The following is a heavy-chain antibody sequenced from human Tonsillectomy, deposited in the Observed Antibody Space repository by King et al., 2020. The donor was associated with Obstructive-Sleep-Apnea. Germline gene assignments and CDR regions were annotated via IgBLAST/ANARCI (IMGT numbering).Heavy chain of an antibody. CDR3: AKATLTVPTNYYYYGMDV. CDR2: ISWNSGSI. V-gene: IGHV3-9*01. CDR1: GFTFDDYA. D-gene: IGHD4-17*01. J-gene: IGHJ6*02. Sequence: VQLVESGGGLVQPGRSLRLSCAASGFTFDDYAMHWVRQAPGKGLEWVSGISWNSGSIGYADSVKGRFTISRDNAKNSLYLQMNSLRAEDTALYYCAKATLTVPTNYYYYGMDVWGQGTTVTVSS.